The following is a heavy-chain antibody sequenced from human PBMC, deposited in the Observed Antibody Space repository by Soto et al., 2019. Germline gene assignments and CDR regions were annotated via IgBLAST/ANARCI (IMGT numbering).Heavy chain of an antibody. CDR1: GGSLTSNSYY. V-gene: IGHV4-39*01. CDR2: FYYSQST. D-gene: IGHD4-17*01. Sequence: PETLSLTCTVSGGSLTSNSYYWGWIRQPPGKGLEWIGSFYYSQSTYFNPSLKSRVTISVETSKNQYSLKLSAVTAADTAVYYSARRSTVTYDYWGQGILVTVS. J-gene: IGHJ4*02. CDR3: ARRSTVTYDY.